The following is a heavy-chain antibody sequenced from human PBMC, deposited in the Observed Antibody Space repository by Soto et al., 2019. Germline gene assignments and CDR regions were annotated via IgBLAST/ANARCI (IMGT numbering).Heavy chain of an antibody. CDR1: GGSISSGGYS. CDR2: IYHSGST. D-gene: IGHD3-3*01. V-gene: IGHV4-30-2*01. Sequence: QLQLQESGSGLVKPSQTLSLTCAVSGGSISSGGYSWSWIRQPPGKGLEWIGYIYHSGSTYYNPSLKKRVTMSVGRSKNQFSLKLSSVLAAEAAVYYCGAGAIFGVVPLDYWGQGTLVTVSS. CDR3: GAGAIFGVVPLDY. J-gene: IGHJ4*02.